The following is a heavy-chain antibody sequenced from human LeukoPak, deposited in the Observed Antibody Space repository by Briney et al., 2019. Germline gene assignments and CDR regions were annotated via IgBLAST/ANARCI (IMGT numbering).Heavy chain of an antibody. CDR1: GFTFSSYA. Sequence: GSLRLSCAASGFTFSSYAMHWVRQAPGKRLEWVSLIYNDGRTYYADSVKGRCTISRDNLKNVLYLQMNSLKVEDTALYYCARGLFLSGYLDAFDIWGQGTVVTVSS. J-gene: IGHJ3*02. D-gene: IGHD3-22*01. CDR3: ARGLFLSGYLDAFDI. CDR2: IYNDGRT. V-gene: IGHV3-53*01.